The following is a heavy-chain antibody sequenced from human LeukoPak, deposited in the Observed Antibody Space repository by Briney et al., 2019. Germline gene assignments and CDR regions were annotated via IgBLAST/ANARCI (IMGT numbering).Heavy chain of an antibody. D-gene: IGHD1-26*01. CDR3: ARDLGSSTPSGV. J-gene: IGHJ6*04. V-gene: IGHV4-4*02. CDR2: IYHSGNT. CDR1: GDSISTNNW. Sequence: KPSGTLSLTCAVSGDSISTNNWYNWVRQPPGKGLEWIGEIYHSGNTNYNPSLKSRVTISVDKSKNQFSLKLTSVTAADTAVYYCARDLGSSTPSGVWGRGTTVTVSS.